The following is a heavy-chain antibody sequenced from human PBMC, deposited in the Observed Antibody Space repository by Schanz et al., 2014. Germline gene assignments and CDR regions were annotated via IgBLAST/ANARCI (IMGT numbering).Heavy chain of an antibody. CDR3: ARDGDFDY. Sequence: VQLVESGGGLVQPGGSLRLACAASGFNFNTYAMSWVRQAPGKGLEWVAVMWNDGIKTHYADSGKGRFTISRDNSKNTLFLQMSSLRAEDTAVYYCARDGDFDYWGQGTLVTVSS. CDR1: GFNFNTYA. V-gene: IGHV3-33*08. J-gene: IGHJ4*02. CDR2: MWNDGIKT.